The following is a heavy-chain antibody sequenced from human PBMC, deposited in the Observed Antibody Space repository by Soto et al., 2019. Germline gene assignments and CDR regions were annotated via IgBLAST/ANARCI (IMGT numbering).Heavy chain of an antibody. Sequence: GGSLRLSCLASRFSFSSYAMHWARQAPGKGLEYVSSISSNGDSTYYADSVKGRFTISRDNSKNTMYLQMSSLRAEDTAVYYCVKYYYDSSGYYGLNAFDIWGQGTMVTVSS. J-gene: IGHJ3*02. CDR1: RFSFSSYA. D-gene: IGHD3-22*01. V-gene: IGHV3-64D*06. CDR2: ISSNGDST. CDR3: VKYYYDSSGYYGLNAFDI.